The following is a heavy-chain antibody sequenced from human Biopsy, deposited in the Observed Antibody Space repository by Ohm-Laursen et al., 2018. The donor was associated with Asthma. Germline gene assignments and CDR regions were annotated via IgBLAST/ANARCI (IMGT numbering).Heavy chain of an antibody. CDR3: ASPVNRAFGGYEWAAVFDY. V-gene: IGHV4-39*01. CDR1: GASIRGSGSY. D-gene: IGHD5-12*01. CDR2: THYSGST. J-gene: IGHJ4*02. Sequence: SDTLSLTCTVSGASIRGSGSYWAWIRQAPGKGPEWIGTTHYSGSTFYKPSLRSRVTMSLDTSTNQFSLRRSSVTATDTAVYYCASPVNRAFGGYEWAAVFDYWGQGILVTVSS.